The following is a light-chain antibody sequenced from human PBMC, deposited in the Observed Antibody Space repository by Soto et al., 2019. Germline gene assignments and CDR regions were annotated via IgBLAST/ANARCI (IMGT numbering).Light chain of an antibody. J-gene: IGKJ3*01. Sequence: DIQLTQSPSFLSASVGDRVTITCRASQGISTFLAWYQQRPGKAPKLLIYAASTSQSRVPSRFSASGSWIEFSLTISCLQTEDFATYYCLQVISHPPGFGPGTKVDIK. CDR1: QGISTF. CDR2: AAS. CDR3: LQVISHPPG. V-gene: IGKV1-9*01.